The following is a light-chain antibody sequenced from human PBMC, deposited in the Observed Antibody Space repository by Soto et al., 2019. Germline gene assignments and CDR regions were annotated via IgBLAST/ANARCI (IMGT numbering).Light chain of an antibody. J-gene: IGKJ1*01. CDR2: GAF. V-gene: IGKV3-15*01. CDR1: QSVRSN. Sequence: EVVLTQSPVTLSLSPGERATLSCRASQSVRSNLAWYQHKPGQAPSLLIYGAFTRATGIPARFSGTGSGTEFTLTISSLQSEDFALYYCQQYNDWPLTFGQGTKVDI. CDR3: QQYNDWPLT.